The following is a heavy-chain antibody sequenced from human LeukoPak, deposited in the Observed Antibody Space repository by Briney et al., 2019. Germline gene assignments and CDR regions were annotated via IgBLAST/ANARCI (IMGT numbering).Heavy chain of an antibody. V-gene: IGHV1-2*02. CDR2: INPNSGGT. CDR1: GYTFTGYY. CDR3: AREGADTAMVKTHFDY. D-gene: IGHD5-18*01. Sequence: GASVKVSCKTSGYTFTGYYIHWVRQAPGQGLEWMGWINPNSGGTNYAQKFQGRVTMTRDTSISTAYMELSRLRSDDTAVYYCAREGADTAMVKTHFDYWGQGTLVTVSS. J-gene: IGHJ4*02.